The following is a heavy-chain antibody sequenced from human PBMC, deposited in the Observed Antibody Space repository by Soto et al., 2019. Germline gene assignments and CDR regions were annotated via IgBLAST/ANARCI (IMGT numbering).Heavy chain of an antibody. CDR2: IYYSGST. Sequence: SETLSLTCTVSGGSINDDTYYWGWIRQPPEKGLEWIGSIYYSGSTYYNPSLKSRVTISVDTSKNQFSLKLSSVTAADTAVYYCARHVGGYIDYYDSSGYYYFDYWGQGTLVTVSS. CDR3: ARHVGGYIDYYDSSGYYYFDY. J-gene: IGHJ4*02. V-gene: IGHV4-39*01. CDR1: GGSINDDTYY. D-gene: IGHD3-22*01.